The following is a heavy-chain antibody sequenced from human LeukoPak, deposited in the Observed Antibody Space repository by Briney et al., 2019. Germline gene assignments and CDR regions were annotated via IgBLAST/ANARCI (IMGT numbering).Heavy chain of an antibody. J-gene: IGHJ4*02. D-gene: IGHD3-10*01. Sequence: GGSLRLSCAASGFTFSSYAMNWVRQASGKGLEWVSGITDSGRKTYYADSVKGRFSISRDNSKNTLYLQMSDLRAEDTAVYYCAKITVATTPNYWGQGTLVTVSS. V-gene: IGHV3-23*01. CDR2: ITDSGRKT. CDR3: AKITVATTPNY. CDR1: GFTFSSYA.